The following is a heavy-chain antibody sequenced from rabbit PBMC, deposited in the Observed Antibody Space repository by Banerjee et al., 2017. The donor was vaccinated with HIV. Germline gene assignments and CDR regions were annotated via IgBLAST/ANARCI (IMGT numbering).Heavy chain of an antibody. J-gene: IGHJ4*01. CDR1: GFDFSNYY. D-gene: IGHD4-1*01. V-gene: IGHV1S7*01. CDR3: ARDLAGVIGWNFNL. Sequence: QLKETGGGLVQPGGSLTLSCKASGFDFSNYYMSWVRQAPGKGLEWIGYISTGDGSTYYASWVNGRFTISSDNAQNTLYLQLNSLTAADTATYFCARDLAGVIGWNFNLWGPGTLVTVS. CDR2: ISTGDGST.